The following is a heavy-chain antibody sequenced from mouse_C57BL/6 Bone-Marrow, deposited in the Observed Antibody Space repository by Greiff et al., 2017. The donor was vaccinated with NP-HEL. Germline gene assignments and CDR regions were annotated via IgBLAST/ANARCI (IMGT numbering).Heavy chain of an antibody. J-gene: IGHJ2*01. CDR1: GYTFTSYG. CDR2: IYPRSGNT. V-gene: IGHV1-81*01. Sequence: VKLMESGAELARPGASVKLSCKASGYTFTSYGISWVKQRTGQGLEWIGEIYPRSGNTYYNEKFKGKATLTADKSSSTAYMELRSLTSEDSAVYFCAGFGYGSSDDYWGQGTTLTVSS. D-gene: IGHD1-1*01. CDR3: AGFGYGSSDDY.